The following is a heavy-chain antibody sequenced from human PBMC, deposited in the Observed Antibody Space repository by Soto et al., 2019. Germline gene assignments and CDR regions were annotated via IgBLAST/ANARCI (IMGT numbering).Heavy chain of an antibody. CDR2: IYYSGST. CDR3: ARWLRGGSLRLNWFDP. D-gene: IGHD6-13*01. CDR1: GGSISSYY. J-gene: IGHJ5*02. Sequence: SETLSLTCTVSGGSISSYYWSWIRQPPGKGLEWIGYIYYSGSTNYNPSLKSRVTISVDTSKNQFSLKLSSVTAADTAVYYCARWLRGGSLRLNWFDPWGQGTLVTVSS. V-gene: IGHV4-59*01.